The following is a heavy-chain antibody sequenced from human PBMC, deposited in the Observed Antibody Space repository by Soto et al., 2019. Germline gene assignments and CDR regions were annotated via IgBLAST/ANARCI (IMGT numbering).Heavy chain of an antibody. CDR3: ETEVGSGELCVV. J-gene: IGHJ6*02. D-gene: IGHD3-10*01. V-gene: IGHV1-69*01. CDR2: IIPLFGTT. CDR1: GGTFSNYV. Sequence: QVQLVQSGTEVKKPGSSAKVSCKASGGTFSNYVISWVRQAPGQGLEWMGGIIPLFGTTDYAKKFQGRISITAYESPTTVYMDLRSLIFEDTGVYFFETEVGSGELCVVWGQGTTVIASS.